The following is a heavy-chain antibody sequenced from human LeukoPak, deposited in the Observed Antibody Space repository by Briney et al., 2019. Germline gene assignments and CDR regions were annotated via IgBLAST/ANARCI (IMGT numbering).Heavy chain of an antibody. CDR1: GFTFSSYA. D-gene: IGHD7-27*01. V-gene: IGHV3-66*01. CDR3: ARGKLGITPLFDY. Sequence: GGSLRLSCAASGFTFSSYAMSWVRQAPGKGLEWVSTISSAGGTYYVDPVKGRFTVSRDNSKNSLYLQMNSLRAEDTAVYYCARGKLGITPLFDYWGQGTQVIVSS. J-gene: IGHJ4*02. CDR2: ISSAGGT.